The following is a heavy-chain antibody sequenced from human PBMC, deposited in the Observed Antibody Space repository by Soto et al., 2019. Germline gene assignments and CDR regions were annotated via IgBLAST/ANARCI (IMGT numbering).Heavy chain of an antibody. CDR1: GFTFSNYW. V-gene: IGHV3-74*01. J-gene: IGHJ4*02. CDR3: VRTSLVVAVATREDF. Sequence: PGGSLRLSCAASGFTFSNYWMHWVRQAPGKGLVWVSRIDSGGSRITYADFVKGRFTISRDYAKNTVYLHMNSLTAEDTAVYYCVRTSLVVAVATREDFWGQGTLVTVSS. D-gene: IGHD2-15*01. CDR2: IDSGGSRI.